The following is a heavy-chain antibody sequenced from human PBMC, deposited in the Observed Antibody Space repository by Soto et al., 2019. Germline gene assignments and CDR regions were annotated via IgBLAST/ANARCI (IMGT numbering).Heavy chain of an antibody. CDR1: GFTFSTYT. Sequence: GSLRLSCASSGFTFSTYTMNWVRQAPGKGLEWVSSINGRGNYIYYAESVKGRFTISRDNAKNSLYLQMHRLRAEDTALYYCVREDGKVGTNSAFDYWGLGALVTVSS. V-gene: IGHV3-21*01. CDR3: VREDGKVGTNSAFDY. J-gene: IGHJ4*02. D-gene: IGHD1-26*01. CDR2: INGRGNYI.